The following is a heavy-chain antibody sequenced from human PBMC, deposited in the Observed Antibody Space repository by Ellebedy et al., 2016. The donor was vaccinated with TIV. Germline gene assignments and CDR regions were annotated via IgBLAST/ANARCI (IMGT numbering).Heavy chain of an antibody. V-gene: IGHV1-18*04. CDR3: ATIAVAGTDDY. J-gene: IGHJ4*02. D-gene: IGHD6-19*01. CDR1: GYTFTSYG. CDR2: ISAYNGNT. Sequence: ASVKVSXXASGYTFTSYGISWVRQAPGQGLEWMRWISAYNGNTNYAQKLQGRVTMTTDTSTSTAYMELRSLRSDDTAVYYCATIAVAGTDDYWGQGTLVTVSS.